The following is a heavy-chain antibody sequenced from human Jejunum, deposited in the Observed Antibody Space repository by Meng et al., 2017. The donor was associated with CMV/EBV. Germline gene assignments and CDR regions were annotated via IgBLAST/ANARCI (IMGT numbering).Heavy chain of an antibody. J-gene: IGHJ4*02. CDR2: IYYGGST. CDR1: GASITNSFY. Sequence: HLRLQEPGPGLLKPSETLSLPCTVPGASITNSFYWAWIRQPPGRGLEWIGSIYYGGSTYYSPSLKSRVTMSVDTSKNRLSLNLNSLTAADTAVYYCTTLYGDSISWGQGTLVTVSS. D-gene: IGHD4-17*01. CDR3: TTLYGDSIS. V-gene: IGHV4-39*07.